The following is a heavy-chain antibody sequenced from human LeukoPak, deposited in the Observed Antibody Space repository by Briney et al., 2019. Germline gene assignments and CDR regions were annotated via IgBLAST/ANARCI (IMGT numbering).Heavy chain of an antibody. CDR1: GFTFSSFG. V-gene: IGHV3-33*01. CDR2: IWYDGSNK. D-gene: IGHD2-15*01. CDR3: ARDGDITPTDV. Sequence: PGRSLRLSCAASGFTFSSFGMHWVRQAPGKGLEWVAVIWYDGSNKYYADSVKGRFTISRDNSKNTLYLQMNSLRAEDTAVYYCARDGDITPTDVWAKGPRSPSP. J-gene: IGHJ6*02.